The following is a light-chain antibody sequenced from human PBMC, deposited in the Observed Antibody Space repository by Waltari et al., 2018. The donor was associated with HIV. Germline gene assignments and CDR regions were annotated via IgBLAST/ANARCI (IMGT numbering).Light chain of an antibody. Sequence: QSVLTQPTSASGTPGQKITISCSGNISNIGSNSVNWYQQFSGAAPKLLIFSNNHHPSGVPARVSGSKSGSAASLAISGLHSDDEAIYHCATWDDTLSGPVFGGGTKLTVL. CDR1: ISNIGSNS. CDR3: ATWDDTLSGPV. V-gene: IGLV1-44*01. J-gene: IGLJ3*02. CDR2: SNN.